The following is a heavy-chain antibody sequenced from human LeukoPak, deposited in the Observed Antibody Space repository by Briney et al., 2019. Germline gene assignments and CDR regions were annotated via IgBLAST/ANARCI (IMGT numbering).Heavy chain of an antibody. Sequence: GGSLRLSCAASGFTFSSYAMHWVRQAPGKGLEWVSYISTSGNTIYYADSVKGRFTISRDNAKNSLYLQMNSLRAEDTAVYYCAKVPDYYGSGRYHWGQGTLVTVSS. J-gene: IGHJ4*02. V-gene: IGHV3-48*03. D-gene: IGHD3-10*01. CDR3: AKVPDYYGSGRYH. CDR2: ISTSGNTI. CDR1: GFTFSSYA.